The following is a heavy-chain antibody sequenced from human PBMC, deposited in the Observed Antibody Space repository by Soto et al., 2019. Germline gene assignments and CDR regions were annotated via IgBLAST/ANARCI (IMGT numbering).Heavy chain of an antibody. J-gene: IGHJ6*02. CDR1: GFTFSSYD. D-gene: IGHD5-12*01. CDR3: ARVIYGGWSTIKDYYYYAMDV. V-gene: IGHV3-48*02. CDR2: ISGGSSRI. Sequence: PGGSLRLSCAASGFTFSSYDMNWVRQAPGKGLEWVSYISGGSSRIFYADSVKGRFTISRDNAKNSLYLQMNSLRDEDTGVYYCARVIYGGWSTIKDYYYYAMDVWGQGTTVTVSS.